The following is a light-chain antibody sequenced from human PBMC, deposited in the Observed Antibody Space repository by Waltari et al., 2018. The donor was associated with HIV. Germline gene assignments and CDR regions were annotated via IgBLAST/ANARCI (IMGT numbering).Light chain of an antibody. Sequence: QSALTQPASVSGSPGQSITISCTGISSDAVFSWYQQLPGKAPKLMLYDVIKRAAGVPYRFSGSKSGNTASLTISGLQAEDEGDYYCTSPWVFGGETKVTVL. CDR1: SSDAV. CDR3: TSPWV. V-gene: IGLV2-14*03. J-gene: IGLJ3*02. CDR2: DVI.